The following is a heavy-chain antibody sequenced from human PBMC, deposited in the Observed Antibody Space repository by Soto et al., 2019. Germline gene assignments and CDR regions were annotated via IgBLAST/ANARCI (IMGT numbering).Heavy chain of an antibody. CDR2: IYHSGST. CDR1: GGSISSGGYS. V-gene: IGHV4-30-2*01. J-gene: IGHJ5*02. Sequence: QLQLQESGSGLVKPSQTLSLTCAVSGGSISSGGYSWSWIRQPPGKGLEWIGYIYHSGSTYYNPSLKRRFPLSVDRSKNQFSLKLSSVAAADSAVYYCAGVRGPYCGGECYPPTPNWFDPWGQGTLVTVSS. CDR3: AGVRGPYCGGECYPPTPNWFDP. D-gene: IGHD2-21*01.